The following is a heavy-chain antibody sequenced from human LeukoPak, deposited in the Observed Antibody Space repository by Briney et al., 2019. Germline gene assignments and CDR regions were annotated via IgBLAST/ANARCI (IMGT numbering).Heavy chain of an antibody. J-gene: IGHJ1*01. V-gene: IGHV1-69*04. Sequence: SVKVSCKASGGTFSSYAISWVRQAPGQGLEWMGRIIPILGIANYAQKFQGRVTITADKSTSTAYMVLSSLRSEDTAVYYCARVYCGGDCFSAEYFQHWGQGTLVTVSS. D-gene: IGHD2-21*02. CDR1: GGTFSSYA. CDR3: ARVYCGGDCFSAEYFQH. CDR2: IIPILGIA.